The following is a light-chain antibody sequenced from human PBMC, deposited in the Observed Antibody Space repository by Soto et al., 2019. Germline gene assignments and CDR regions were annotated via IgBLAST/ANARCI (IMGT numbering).Light chain of an antibody. CDR2: MCS. CDR3: MQALRSPFT. J-gene: IGKJ5*01. V-gene: IGKV2-28*01. CDR1: QSLLDSNGYNY. Sequence: DTVMTQSPFSLPVTPAETASISCRTSQSLLDSNGYNYLAWYLQKPGQSPQLLIYMCSNRAPGVPDRFRGSGSGSDFTLKISRVEDEDVGVYYCMQALRSPFTFGQGTRLEIK.